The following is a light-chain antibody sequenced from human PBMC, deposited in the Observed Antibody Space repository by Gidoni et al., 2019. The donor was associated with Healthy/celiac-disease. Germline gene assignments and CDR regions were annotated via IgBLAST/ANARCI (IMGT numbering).Light chain of an antibody. Sequence: QSVLTQPPSASGTPGQRVPISCSGSSSNIGSNTVNWYQQLPGTAPKLLIYSNNQRPSGVPDRFSGSKSGTSASLAISGLQSEDEADYYCAAWDDSLNGSNYVFGTGTKVTVL. CDR3: AAWDDSLNGSNYV. J-gene: IGLJ1*01. CDR1: SSNIGSNT. CDR2: SNN. V-gene: IGLV1-44*01.